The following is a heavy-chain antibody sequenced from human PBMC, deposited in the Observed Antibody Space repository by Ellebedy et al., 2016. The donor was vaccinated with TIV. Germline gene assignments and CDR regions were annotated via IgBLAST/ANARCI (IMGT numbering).Heavy chain of an antibody. D-gene: IGHD7-27*01. CDR2: ININSGNP. CDR3: ARTGIWGNAFDI. Sequence: AASVKVSCQASGYTFASHGVNWVRQAPGHGLEWTGWININSGNPTYAQAFTGRIVFSLDTSVSTAYLQISSLRAEDSAVYYCARTGIWGNAFDIWGQGTMVTVSS. J-gene: IGHJ3*02. CDR1: GYTFASHG. V-gene: IGHV7-4-1*02.